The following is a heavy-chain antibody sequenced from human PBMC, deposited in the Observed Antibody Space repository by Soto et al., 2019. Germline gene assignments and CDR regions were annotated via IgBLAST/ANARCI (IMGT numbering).Heavy chain of an antibody. J-gene: IGHJ6*02. CDR2: IIPILGIA. CDR1: GGTFSSYT. Sequence: SVKVSCKASGGTFSSYTISWVRQAPGQGLEWMGRIIPILGIANYAQKFQGRVTITADKSTSTAYMELSSLRSEVTAVYYCASDLGHYGSGSYSRYYGMDVWGQGTTVTVSS. D-gene: IGHD3-10*01. V-gene: IGHV1-69*02. CDR3: ASDLGHYGSGSYSRYYGMDV.